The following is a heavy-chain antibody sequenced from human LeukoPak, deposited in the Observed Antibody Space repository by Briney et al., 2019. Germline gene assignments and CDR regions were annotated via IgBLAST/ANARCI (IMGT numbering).Heavy chain of an antibody. J-gene: IGHJ4*02. CDR1: GYSISSGYF. Sequence: SETLSLTCDVSGYSISSGYFWGWIRQPPGKGLEWIGNVFHTGSTYYNPSLKSRVTISVDMSKNHLSLKMRSVTAADTAVYYCARGTFGAPRLDYWGQGILVIVSS. CDR2: VFHTGST. D-gene: IGHD3-10*01. CDR3: ARGTFGAPRLDY. V-gene: IGHV4-38-2*01.